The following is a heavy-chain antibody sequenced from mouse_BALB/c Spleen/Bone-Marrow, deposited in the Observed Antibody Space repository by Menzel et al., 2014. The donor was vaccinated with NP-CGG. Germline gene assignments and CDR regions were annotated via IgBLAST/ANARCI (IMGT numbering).Heavy chain of an antibody. D-gene: IGHD2-1*01. CDR3: ARFPNYSYAMDY. V-gene: IGHV1-19*01. CDR1: GYTFTDYY. Sequence: EVKLMESGPELVKPGASVKMSCKASGYTFTDYYMDWVKQSHGESFEWIGRVNPYNGGTSYNQKFKGKATLTVDKSSSTAYMELNSLTSEDSAVYYCARFPNYSYAMDYWCQGTSVTVSS. CDR2: VNPYNGGT. J-gene: IGHJ4*01.